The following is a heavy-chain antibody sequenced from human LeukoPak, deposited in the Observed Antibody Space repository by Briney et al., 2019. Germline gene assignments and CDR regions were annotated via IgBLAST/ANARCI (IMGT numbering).Heavy chain of an antibody. D-gene: IGHD2-15*01. V-gene: IGHV3-30*03. Sequence: GGSLRLSCAASGFTFSSYSMNWVRQAPGKGLEWVAVISYDGSNKYYADSVKGRFTISRDNSKNTLYLQMNGLRAEDTAVYYCARDGYWWLSTGFNYFDYWGQGTLVTVSS. CDR2: ISYDGSNK. CDR3: ARDGYWWLSTGFNYFDY. CDR1: GFTFSSYS. J-gene: IGHJ4*02.